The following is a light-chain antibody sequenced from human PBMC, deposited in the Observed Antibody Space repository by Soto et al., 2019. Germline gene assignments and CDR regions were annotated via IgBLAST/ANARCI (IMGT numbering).Light chain of an antibody. CDR1: QSVSSSS. V-gene: IGKV3-20*01. Sequence: EIVLTQSPGTLSLSPGERATLSCRASQSVSSSSAWYQQKPGQAPRLLIYDASTRATGIPDRFSGSGSGTDFTLTISRLEPEDFAVYYCQQYGSSPFTFGPGTKVDFK. J-gene: IGKJ3*01. CDR2: DAS. CDR3: QQYGSSPFT.